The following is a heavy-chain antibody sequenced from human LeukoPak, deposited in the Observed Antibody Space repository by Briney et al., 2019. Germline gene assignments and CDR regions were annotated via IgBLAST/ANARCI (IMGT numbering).Heavy chain of an antibody. CDR2: IIPIFGTA. CDR3: AKGGYCSGGTCYIRGFDP. J-gene: IGHJ5*02. CDR1: GGTFSSYA. D-gene: IGHD2-15*01. V-gene: IGHV1-69*01. Sequence: ASVKVSCKASGGTFSSYAISWVRQAPGQGLEWMGGIIPIFGTANYAQKFQGRVTITADESTNIAYMELRSLRSEDAAVYYCAKGGYCSGGTCYIRGFDPWGQGTLVTVSS.